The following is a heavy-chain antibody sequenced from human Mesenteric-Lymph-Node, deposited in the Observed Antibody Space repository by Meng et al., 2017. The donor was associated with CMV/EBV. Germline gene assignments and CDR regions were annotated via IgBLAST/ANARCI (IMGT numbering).Heavy chain of an antibody. CDR2: IFHGVNP. CDR1: GGSITDTYF. Sequence: SGGSITDTYFWSWVRQAPGKGLEWIGGIFHGVNPTYNQSLKSRVTISEDKSKNQFSLKLSSVTAADTAVYYCAGRYSGYKPRRNFDYWGQGTLVTVSS. CDR3: AGRYSGYKPRRNFDY. J-gene: IGHJ4*02. V-gene: IGHV4/OR15-8*01. D-gene: IGHD5-12*01.